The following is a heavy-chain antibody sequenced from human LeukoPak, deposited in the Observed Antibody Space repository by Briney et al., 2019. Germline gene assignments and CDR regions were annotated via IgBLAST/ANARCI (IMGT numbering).Heavy chain of an antibody. CDR3: ATTGIFGVAKGY. J-gene: IGHJ4*02. D-gene: IGHD3-3*01. CDR2: ISSSGESV. V-gene: IGHV3-48*01. CDR1: GFSISSHS. Sequence: GGSLRLSCVASGFSISSHSLMWVRQAQGKGLEWVSQISSSGESVNYADAVKGRFIISRDNAKKSLSLQMDSLRVEDTAVYYCATTGIFGVAKGYWGQGTLVTVSS.